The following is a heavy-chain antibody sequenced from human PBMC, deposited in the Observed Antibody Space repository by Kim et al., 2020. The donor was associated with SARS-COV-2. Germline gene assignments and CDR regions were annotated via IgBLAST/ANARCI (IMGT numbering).Heavy chain of an antibody. D-gene: IGHD5-12*01. CDR3: ARGNIVPTIRAYYYGMDV. V-gene: IGHV6-1*01. CDR2: TYYRSKWYN. Sequence: SQTLSLTCAISGDSVSSNSAAWNWIRQSPSRGLEWLGRTYYRSKWYNDYAVSVKSRITINPDTSKNQFSLQLNSVTPEDTAVYYCARGNIVPTIRAYYYGMDVWGHGTTVTVSS. J-gene: IGHJ6*02. CDR1: GDSVSSNSAA.